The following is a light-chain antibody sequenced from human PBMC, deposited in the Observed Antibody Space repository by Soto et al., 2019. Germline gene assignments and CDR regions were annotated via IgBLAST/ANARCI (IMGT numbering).Light chain of an antibody. V-gene: IGLV3-21*02. Sequence: YELTQPPSVSVAPGQTARMTCAGNDIGSKSVHWYQKRPGQAPVLVVYDDSDRPSGIPERFSGSNSGTTATLIISRVEAGDEADYFCQVWDISSDHVVFGGGTQLTVL. CDR1: DIGSKS. CDR2: DDS. J-gene: IGLJ2*01. CDR3: QVWDISSDHVV.